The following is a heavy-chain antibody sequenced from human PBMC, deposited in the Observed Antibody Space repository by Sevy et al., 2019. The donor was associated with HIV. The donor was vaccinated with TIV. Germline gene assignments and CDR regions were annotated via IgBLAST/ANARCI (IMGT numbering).Heavy chain of an antibody. CDR3: ARDRITYYYDSSGYYTSGYGMDV. D-gene: IGHD3-22*01. J-gene: IGHJ6*02. CDR2: IYSGTNT. Sequence: GGSLRLSCAASGFNVSSNYMNWVRQAPGKGLEWVSVIYSGTNTYYADSVKGRFNISRDTSKNTLYLQMNSLRAEDTAVYYCARDRITYYYDSSGYYTSGYGMDVWGQGTTVTVSS. CDR1: GFNVSSNY. V-gene: IGHV3-53*01.